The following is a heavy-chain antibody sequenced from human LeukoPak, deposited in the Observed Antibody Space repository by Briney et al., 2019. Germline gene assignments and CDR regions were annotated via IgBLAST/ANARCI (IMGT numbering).Heavy chain of an antibody. J-gene: IGHJ4*02. CDR2: ISSSSNYI. V-gene: IGHV3-21*01. Sequence: GGSLRLSCAGSGFTFSRYSMNWVRQAPGKGLEWVSSISSSSNYIFYEDSVKGRFTISRDNAKNSLYLQMNSLRVEDTAVYYCARDLNWETYWGQGTLVSVSS. D-gene: IGHD7-27*01. CDR3: ARDLNWETY. CDR1: GFTFSRYS.